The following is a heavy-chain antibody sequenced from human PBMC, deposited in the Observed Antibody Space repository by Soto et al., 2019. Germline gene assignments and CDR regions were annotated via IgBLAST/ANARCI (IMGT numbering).Heavy chain of an antibody. CDR1: GFIFNNYA. CDR3: ARQVVDWQYFDY. D-gene: IGHD2-15*01. V-gene: IGHV3-30-3*01. J-gene: IGHJ4*02. Sequence: QVQLVESGGGVVQPGTSLRLSCVTSGFIFNNYALYWVREATGKGLEWVASISVDGTKENYADSVKGRCSISRDKSKNTLYLEMNSLRGEDTAVDYFARQVVDWQYFDYWGQGSLVTVS. CDR2: ISVDGTKE.